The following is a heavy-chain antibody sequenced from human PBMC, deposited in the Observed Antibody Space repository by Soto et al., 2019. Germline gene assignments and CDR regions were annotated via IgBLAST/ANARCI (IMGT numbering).Heavy chain of an antibody. V-gene: IGHV4-31*03. CDR3: ARHEMIGWPGSSSLSHFDY. J-gene: IGHJ4*02. CDR2: IYYRGST. D-gene: IGHD6-13*01. CDR1: GGSINSGGYF. Sequence: ASETLSLTCTVSGGSINSGGYFWSWIRQHPGKGLEWIGYIYYRGSTNYNPSLKSRVTISVDTSKNQFSLKLSSVTAADTAVYYCARHEMIGWPGSSSLSHFDYWGQGTLVTVSS.